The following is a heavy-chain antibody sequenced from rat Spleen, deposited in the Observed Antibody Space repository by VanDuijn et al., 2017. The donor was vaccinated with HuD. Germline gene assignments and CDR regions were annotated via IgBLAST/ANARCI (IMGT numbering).Heavy chain of an antibody. V-gene: IGHV5-19*01. CDR2: ISYGDSSGHSGT. CDR1: GFTFSNYG. Sequence: EVQVVESGGGLVQPGRSLKLSCAASGFTFSNYGMHWIRQAPTKGLDWVATISYGDSSGHSGTYYRDSVRGRFTISRDDAKSTLSLQMDSLRSEDTATYYCARRHYGYTDYFDYWGQGVMVTVSS. CDR3: ARRHYGYTDYFDY. D-gene: IGHD1-9*01. J-gene: IGHJ2*01.